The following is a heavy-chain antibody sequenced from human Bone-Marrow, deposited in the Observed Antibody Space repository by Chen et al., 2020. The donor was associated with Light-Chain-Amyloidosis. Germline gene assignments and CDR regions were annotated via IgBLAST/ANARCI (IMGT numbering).Heavy chain of an antibody. CDR3: ASRRDGYNFDY. CDR2: VYPADADA. Sequence: EVQLEQSGPEVKKPGESLKISCKGSGYTFPNYWIGWVRQMPGKGLEWTGVVYPADADARYSPALEGQVTISAHKPLTPAYLQWRRLKASAPAMYYCASRRDGYNFDYWAPGTLVTVSS. CDR1: GYTFPNYW. J-gene: IGHJ4*02. V-gene: IGHV5-51*01. D-gene: IGHD5-12*01.